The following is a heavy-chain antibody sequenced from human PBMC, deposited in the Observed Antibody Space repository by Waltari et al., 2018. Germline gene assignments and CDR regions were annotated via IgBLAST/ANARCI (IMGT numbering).Heavy chain of an antibody. CDR2: VGQHGGYK. D-gene: IGHD2-8*02. CDR3: AKDGSASRLVRYYLDH. V-gene: IGHV3-30*02. J-gene: IGHJ4*02. CDR1: GFSFTNYA. Sequence: QVHLVESGGGVVQPGGSLRLSCAASGFSFTNYAMHWVRQAPGEWVEWVAFVGQHGGYKCYADSVKGRFTISRDNPKNPLYFKMNALRAEDTAMYYCAKDGSASRLVRYYLDHWGPGTLVTVSS.